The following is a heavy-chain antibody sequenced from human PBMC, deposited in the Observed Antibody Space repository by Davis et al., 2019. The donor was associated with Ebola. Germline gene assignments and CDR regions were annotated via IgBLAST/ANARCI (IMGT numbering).Heavy chain of an antibody. D-gene: IGHD6-19*01. CDR1: GITFTSYA. V-gene: IGHV3-23*01. J-gene: IGHJ4*02. CDR2: ISGSGGST. Sequence: PGGSLRLSCAASGITFTSYAMSWVRQAPGKGLEWVSAISGSGGSTYYADSVKGRFTISRDNSKNTLYLQMNSLRAEDTAVYYCAKYQGEWLPPFDYWGQGTLVTVSS. CDR3: AKYQGEWLPPFDY.